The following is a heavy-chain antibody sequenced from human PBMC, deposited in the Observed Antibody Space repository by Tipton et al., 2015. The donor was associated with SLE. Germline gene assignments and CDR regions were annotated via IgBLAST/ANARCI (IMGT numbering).Heavy chain of an antibody. Sequence: QSGPEVKKPGSSVKVSCKASGGTFSSYTISWVRQAPGQGLEWMGWISVYNGNTNYAQKLQGRVTMTTDTSTSTAYMELRSLRSEDTAVYYCARGGSYYYGSSGRAHAFDIWGQGTMVTVSS. CDR2: ISVYNGNT. J-gene: IGHJ3*02. D-gene: IGHD3-22*01. CDR1: GGTFSSYT. CDR3: ARGGSYYYGSSGRAHAFDI. V-gene: IGHV1-18*01.